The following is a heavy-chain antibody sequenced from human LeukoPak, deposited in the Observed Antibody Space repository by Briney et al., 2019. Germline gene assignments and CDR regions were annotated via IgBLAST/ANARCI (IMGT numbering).Heavy chain of an antibody. Sequence: GASVKVSCKASGYTFTGYYMHWVRQAPGQGLEWMGWINPNSGGTNYAQKFQGRVTMTRDTSISTAYMELSRLRSDDTAVYYCARSEVVVPAALDLLDYWGQGTLVTVSS. CDR1: GYTFTGYY. J-gene: IGHJ4*02. CDR3: ARSEVVVPAALDLLDY. CDR2: INPNSGGT. V-gene: IGHV1-2*02. D-gene: IGHD2-2*01.